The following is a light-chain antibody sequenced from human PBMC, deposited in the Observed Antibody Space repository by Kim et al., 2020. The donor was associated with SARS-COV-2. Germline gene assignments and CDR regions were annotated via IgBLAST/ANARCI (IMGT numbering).Light chain of an antibody. CDR2: DAS. J-gene: IGKJ5*01. CDR1: QSVSSS. Sequence: SPGERGTLFCRASQSVSSSLAWYQQKPGQAPRLLIYDASNRATGIPARFSGGGSGTDFTLTISSLEPEDCSVYYCQQRSNWPPITFGQGTRLEIK. V-gene: IGKV3-11*01. CDR3: QQRSNWPPIT.